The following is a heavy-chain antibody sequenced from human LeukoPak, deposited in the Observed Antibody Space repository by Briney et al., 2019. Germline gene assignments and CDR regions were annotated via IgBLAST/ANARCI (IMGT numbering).Heavy chain of an antibody. CDR3: ARDGDDYGDYGLDY. CDR1: GGSISSSSYY. CDR2: IYTSGST. J-gene: IGHJ4*02. D-gene: IGHD4-17*01. Sequence: SETLSLTCTVSGGSISSSSYYWGWIRQPPGKGLEWIGRIYTSGSTNYNPSLKSRVTISVDTSKNQFSLKLSSVTAADTAVYYCARDGDDYGDYGLDYWGQGTLVTVSS. V-gene: IGHV4-39*07.